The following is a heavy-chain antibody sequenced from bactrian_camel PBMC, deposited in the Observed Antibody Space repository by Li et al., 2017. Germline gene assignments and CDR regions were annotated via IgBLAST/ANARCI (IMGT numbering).Heavy chain of an antibody. D-gene: IGHD7*01. V-gene: IGHV3-3*01. CDR2: SWASGGGQT. CDR1: GYRFRANC. Sequence: HVQLVESGGNSVQAGGTLNLSCAVSGYRFRANCMGWFRQAPGKEREGVAISWASGGGQTFYGDSVKGRFAISEEMDQDKERSGKNMMFMQMDSLKPEDSGTYICAYESGTTPDLCRRRGPGGYFGQGTQVTVS. J-gene: IGHJ4*01.